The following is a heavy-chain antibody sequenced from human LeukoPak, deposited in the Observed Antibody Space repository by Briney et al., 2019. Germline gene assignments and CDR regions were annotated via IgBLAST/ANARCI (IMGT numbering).Heavy chain of an antibody. V-gene: IGHV3-48*03. CDR2: TSRGGSDI. CDR1: GFTFSNHE. Sequence: PGGSLRLSCAPSGFTFSNHEMIWLRQAPGKGLEGGAYTSRGGSDISYADSVKGRFTISTDNANSSLYLQMNSLRAEDTAVYFCVRARLIRLENFFDYWGQGTLVTVSS. J-gene: IGHJ4*02. CDR3: VRARLIRLENFFDY. D-gene: IGHD2-21*02.